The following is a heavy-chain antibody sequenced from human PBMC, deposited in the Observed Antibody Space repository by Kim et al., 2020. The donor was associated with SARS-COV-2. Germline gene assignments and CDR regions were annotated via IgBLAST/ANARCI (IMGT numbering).Heavy chain of an antibody. CDR3: ARVGDGYNLERDY. D-gene: IGHD1-1*01. V-gene: IGHV4-59*01. Sequence: YNPSLKSRVTISVDTSKNQFSLKLSSVTAADTAVYYCARVGDGYNLERDYWGQGTLVTVSS. J-gene: IGHJ4*02.